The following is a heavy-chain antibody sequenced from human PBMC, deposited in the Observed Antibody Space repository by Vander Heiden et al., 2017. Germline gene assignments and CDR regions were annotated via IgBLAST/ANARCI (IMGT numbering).Heavy chain of an antibody. V-gene: IGHV1-18*01. CDR3: ARRSGGATTEHFDY. CDR2: ISDYNGKT. D-gene: IGHD1-26*01. CDR1: GYTFTSYG. Sequence: QVQLAQSGAEVKKPGASVKVSCKASGYTFTSYGISWVRKAHGQGREWMGWISDYNGKTNYAQKLQGRVTMTTDTSTSTAYMELRSMRSDDTAVYYCARRSGGATTEHFDYWGQGTLVTVSS. J-gene: IGHJ4*02.